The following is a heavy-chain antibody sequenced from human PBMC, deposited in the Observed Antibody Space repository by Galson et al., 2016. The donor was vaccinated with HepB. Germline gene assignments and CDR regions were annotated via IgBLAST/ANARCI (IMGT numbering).Heavy chain of an antibody. V-gene: IGHV3-53*01. J-gene: IGHJ3*02. CDR3: EGYSDPFDI. Sequence: SLRLSCAASGFTVSGKYMSWARQAPGKGLEWVAVIFSVDATYYRDSVKGRFTISRDNSKNTLYLQMSNLRAEDTAVYYCEGYSDPFDIWGKGQWSPSLQ. CDR1: GFTVSGKY. CDR2: IFSVDAT. D-gene: IGHD3-22*01.